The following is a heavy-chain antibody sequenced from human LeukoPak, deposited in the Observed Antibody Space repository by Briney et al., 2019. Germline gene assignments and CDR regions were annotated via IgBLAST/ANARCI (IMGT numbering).Heavy chain of an antibody. V-gene: IGHV4-39*07. CDR3: ARVSQPLNWFDP. CDR1: GGSISSSSYY. CDR2: IYYSGST. J-gene: IGHJ5*02. Sequence: SETLSLTCTVSGGSISSSSYYWGWIRQPPGKGLEWIGSIYYSGSTYYNPSLKSRVTISVDTSKNQFSLKLSSVTAADTAVYYCARVSQPLNWFDPWGQGTLVTVSS.